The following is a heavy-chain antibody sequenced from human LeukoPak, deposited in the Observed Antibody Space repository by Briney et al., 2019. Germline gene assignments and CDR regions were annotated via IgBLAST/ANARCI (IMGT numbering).Heavy chain of an antibody. D-gene: IGHD3-3*02. V-gene: IGHV4-34*01. CDR2: INHSGST. Sequence: SETLSLTCAVYGGSFSGYYWSWIRQPPGKGLEWIGEINHSGSTNYNPSLKSRVTISVDTSKNQFSLKLSSVTAADTAVYYCARHFTRNWYFDLWGRGTLVTVSS. CDR1: GGSFSGYY. J-gene: IGHJ2*01. CDR3: ARHFTRNWYFDL.